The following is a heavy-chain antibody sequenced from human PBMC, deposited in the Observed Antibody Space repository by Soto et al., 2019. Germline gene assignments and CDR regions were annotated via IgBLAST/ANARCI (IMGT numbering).Heavy chain of an antibody. CDR2: INISNGNT. CDR3: ARDTDLTLVTTPDY. J-gene: IGHJ4*01. Sequence: ASVKGSCKASGYTIKSYQIYWVRQAPGQRLECMGWINISNGNTEYSQNFQGRVSMTRDTSASTAYMELSSLRAEDTAVYYCARDTDLTLVTTPDYWG. V-gene: IGHV1-3*04. CDR1: GYTIKSYQ. D-gene: IGHD4-17*01.